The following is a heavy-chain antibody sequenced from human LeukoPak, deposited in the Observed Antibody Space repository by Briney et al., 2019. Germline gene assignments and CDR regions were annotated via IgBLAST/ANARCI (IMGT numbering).Heavy chain of an antibody. J-gene: IGHJ4*02. CDR2: IYSGGST. V-gene: IGHV3-66*01. Sequence: GGSLRLSCAASGFTVSSNYMSWVRQAPGKGMEWVSVIYSGGSTYYADSVKGRFTISRDNSKNTLYLQMNSLRAEDTAVYYCARVDYGDYGFDYWGQGTLVTVSS. CDR3: ARVDYGDYGFDY. CDR1: GFTVSSNY. D-gene: IGHD4-17*01.